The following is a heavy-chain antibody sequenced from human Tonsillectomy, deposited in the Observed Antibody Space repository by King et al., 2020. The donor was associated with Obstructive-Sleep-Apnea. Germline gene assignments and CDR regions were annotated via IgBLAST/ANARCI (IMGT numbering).Heavy chain of an antibody. J-gene: IGHJ5*02. CDR2: IDYSWTA. D-gene: IGHD3-9*01. Sequence: VQLQESGPGLVKPSETLSLTCTVSGVSISSYSWSWIRQPPGKRLEWMGYIDYSWTANYNLSLHSRVTISVDTSKNQVSLKLGSVTAADTAVYYCARVGVDYDILTGHNRHRDWFDPWGQGTLVTVSS. CDR1: GVSISSYS. CDR3: ARVGVDYDILTGHNRHRDWFDP. V-gene: IGHV4-59*01.